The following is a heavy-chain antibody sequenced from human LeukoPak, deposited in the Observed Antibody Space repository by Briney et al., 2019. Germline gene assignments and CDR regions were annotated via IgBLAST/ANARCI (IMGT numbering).Heavy chain of an antibody. D-gene: IGHD1-7*01. CDR3: ARGDNWNSYYYYYMDV. CDR2: ISSGSDTI. J-gene: IGHJ6*03. CDR1: GFTFSSYS. V-gene: IGHV3-48*04. Sequence: GGSLRLSCAASGFTFSSYSMNWVRQAPGKGLEWVSYISSGSDTIYYADSVKGRFTISRDNAKNSLYLQTNSLRAEDTAVYYCARGDNWNSYYYYYMDVWGKGTTVTVSS.